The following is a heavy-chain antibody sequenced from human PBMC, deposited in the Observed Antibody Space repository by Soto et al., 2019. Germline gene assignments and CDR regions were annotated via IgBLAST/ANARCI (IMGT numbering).Heavy chain of an antibody. Sequence: EVQLVESGGGLVKPGGSLSLSCISSGFTFRTYTMNWVRQAPGKGLEWVSGIRGFSPYTFYAESVKGRFTISRDNAKNTLYLQMNSLRAEDTDVYYCARDRGYDAHDYYYNAMDVWGQVTTVTVSS. J-gene: IGHJ6*02. D-gene: IGHD3-10*01. V-gene: IGHV3-21*01. CDR3: ARDRGYDAHDYYYNAMDV. CDR1: GFTFRTYT. CDR2: IRGFSPYT.